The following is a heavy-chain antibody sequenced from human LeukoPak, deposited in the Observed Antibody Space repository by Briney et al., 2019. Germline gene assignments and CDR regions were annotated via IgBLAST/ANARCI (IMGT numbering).Heavy chain of an antibody. CDR3: AREGIYVVVPCMDV. CDR2: IYYSGST. J-gene: IGHJ6*04. V-gene: IGHV4-59*01. D-gene: IGHD2-2*01. Sequence: PSETLSLTCTVSGGSISSYYWSWIRQPPGKGLEWIGYIYYSGSTNYNPSLKSRVTISVDTSKNQFSLKLSSVTAADTAVYYCAREGIYVVVPCMDVWGKGTTVTISS. CDR1: GGSISSYY.